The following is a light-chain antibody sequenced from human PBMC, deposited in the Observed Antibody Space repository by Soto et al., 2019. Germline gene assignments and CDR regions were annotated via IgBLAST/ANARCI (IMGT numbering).Light chain of an antibody. CDR3: MQGTHWPIT. V-gene: IGKV3D-20*02. Sequence: EIILTQSPDTLSLSPGERATLSCRASQTVSSNYLAWCQQRPGQAPRLLIYGASTRAAGIPDRFSGSGSGTDFALKISRVEAEDVGVYYCMQGTHWPITFGQGTRLEI. CDR1: QTVSSNY. J-gene: IGKJ5*01. CDR2: GAS.